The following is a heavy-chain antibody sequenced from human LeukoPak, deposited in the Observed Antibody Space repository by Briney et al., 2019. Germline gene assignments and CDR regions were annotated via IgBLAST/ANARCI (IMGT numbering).Heavy chain of an antibody. CDR2: ISSDGGST. J-gene: IGHJ2*01. V-gene: IGHV3-64*01. CDR1: GIIFSNYA. Sequence: GGSLRLSCAASGIIFSNYAMHWVRQGPGKGPECISTISSDGGSTYYANSVKGRFTISRDNSKNTLYLQMGSLRAEDMAVYYCARGRQGAKTRYFDLWGRGTRVTVSS. D-gene: IGHD1-26*01. CDR3: ARGRQGAKTRYFDL.